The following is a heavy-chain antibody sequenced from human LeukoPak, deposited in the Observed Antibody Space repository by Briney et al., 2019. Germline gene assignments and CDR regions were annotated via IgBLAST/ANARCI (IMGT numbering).Heavy chain of an antibody. CDR2: IIPIFGTA. CDR1: GGTFSSYA. D-gene: IGHD4-17*01. V-gene: IGHV1-69*05. Sequence: SAVKVSCKASGGTFSSYAISWVRQAPGQGLEWMGGIIPIFGTANYAQKFQGRVTITTDKSTSTAYMELSSLRYEDTAVYYCARGYNDYGDYVYGDWGQGTLVTVSS. CDR3: ARGYNDYGDYVYGD. J-gene: IGHJ4*02.